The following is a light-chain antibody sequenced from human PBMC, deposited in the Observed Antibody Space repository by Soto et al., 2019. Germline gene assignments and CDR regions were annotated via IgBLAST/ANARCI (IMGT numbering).Light chain of an antibody. Sequence: EIELTQSPGTLSLSPGERATLSCRASQSVSNSYLAWYQQKPGQAPRLLIYGASSRATGIPDRFSGSGSGTDFALTISRLEPEDFAVYHCQQYGGSPWTFGQGTKVEIK. CDR2: GAS. V-gene: IGKV3-20*01. CDR1: QSVSNSY. J-gene: IGKJ1*01. CDR3: QQYGGSPWT.